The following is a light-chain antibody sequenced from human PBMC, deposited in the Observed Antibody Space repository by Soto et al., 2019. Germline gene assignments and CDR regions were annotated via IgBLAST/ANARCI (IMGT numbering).Light chain of an antibody. Sequence: IVLAQSPATLSLSPGEIATLSFSASQSVSSNLAWYQQKPGQAPRLLIYDASNRATGIPARFSGSGSGTDFTLTISSLEPEDFAVYYCQQRSNWPPEITFGQGTRLEIK. CDR2: DAS. J-gene: IGKJ5*01. CDR3: QQRSNWPPEIT. CDR1: QSVSSN. V-gene: IGKV3-11*01.